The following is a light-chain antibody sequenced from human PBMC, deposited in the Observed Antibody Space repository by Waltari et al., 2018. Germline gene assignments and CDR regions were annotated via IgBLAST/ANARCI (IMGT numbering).Light chain of an antibody. CDR2: VNSDGSH. CDR1: SRHSHYA. CDR3: QTGGFGIWV. Sequence: QLLLTQSPSASASLGASVKLTCTVSSRHSHYAIAWHQQHPHKGPRYLMKVNSDGSHIKGDGIPDRFSGSSSGAERYLTISSLQSEDEADYYCQTGGFGIWVFGGGTKLTVL. J-gene: IGLJ3*02. V-gene: IGLV4-69*01.